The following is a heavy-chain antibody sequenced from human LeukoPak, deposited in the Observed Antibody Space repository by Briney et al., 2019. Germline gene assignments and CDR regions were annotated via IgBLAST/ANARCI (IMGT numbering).Heavy chain of an antibody. D-gene: IGHD2-8*02. CDR2: IYYSGST. J-gene: IGHJ4*02. V-gene: IGHV4-59*01. Sequence: SETLSLTCTVSGGSISSYYWSWIRQPPGKGLEWIGYIYYSGSTNYNPSLKSRVTISVDTSRNQSSLKLSSVTAADTAVYYCAGGVVGDTPVDYWGQGTLVTVSS. CDR1: GGSISSYY. CDR3: AGGVVGDTPVDY.